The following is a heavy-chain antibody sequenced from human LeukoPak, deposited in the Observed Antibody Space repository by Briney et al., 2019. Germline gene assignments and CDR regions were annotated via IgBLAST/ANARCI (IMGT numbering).Heavy chain of an antibody. V-gene: IGHV3-21*01. CDR3: ARDELSYCSGGSCYRGPVGY. CDR2: ISSSSSYI. J-gene: IGHJ4*02. CDR1: GFTFSSYS. D-gene: IGHD2-15*01. Sequence: PGGSLRLSCAASGFTFSSYSINWVRQAPGKGLEWVSSISSSSSYIYYADSVKGRFTISRDNAKNSLYLQMNSLRAEDTAVYYCARDELSYCSGGSCYRGPVGYWGQGTLVTVSS.